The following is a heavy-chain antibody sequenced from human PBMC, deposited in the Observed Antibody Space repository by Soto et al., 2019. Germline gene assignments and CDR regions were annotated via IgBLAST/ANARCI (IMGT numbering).Heavy chain of an antibody. Sequence: QVQLQESGPGLVKPSETLSLTCTVSGGSVSSGSYYWSWIRQPPGKGLEWIGYIYYSGSTNYNPSLKSRVTISVDTSKNQFSLKLSSVTAADTAVYYCAREVDRVDIVATGGFDYWGQGTLVTVSS. CDR3: AREVDRVDIVATGGFDY. CDR1: GGSVSSGSYY. CDR2: IYYSGST. J-gene: IGHJ4*02. V-gene: IGHV4-61*01. D-gene: IGHD5-12*01.